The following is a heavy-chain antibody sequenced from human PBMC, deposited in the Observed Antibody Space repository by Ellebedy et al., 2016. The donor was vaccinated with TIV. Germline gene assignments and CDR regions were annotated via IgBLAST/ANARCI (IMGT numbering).Heavy chain of an antibody. D-gene: IGHD4-17*01. CDR2: IWYDGSNK. V-gene: IGHV3-33*01. J-gene: IGHJ4*02. Sequence: GESLKISCAASGFTFSSYGMHWVRQAPGKGLEWVAVIWYDGSNKYYADSVKGRFTISRDNSKNTLYLQMNSLRAEDTAVYYCATTFTGGDYGYDYWGQGTLVTVSS. CDR3: ATTFTGGDYGYDY. CDR1: GFTFSSYG.